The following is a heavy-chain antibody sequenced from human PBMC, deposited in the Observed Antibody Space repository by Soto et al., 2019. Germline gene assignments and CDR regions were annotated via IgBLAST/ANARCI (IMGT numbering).Heavy chain of an antibody. CDR2: ISAYNGNT. CDR3: ARFSGGSYNTYYFYYGMDV. CDR1: GYTFTSYG. D-gene: IGHD2-15*01. J-gene: IGHJ6*02. V-gene: IGHV1-18*01. Sequence: GASVKVSCKASGYTFTSYGISWVRQAPGQGLDWMGWISAYNGNTKYAQGLQGRVTMTTDTSTSTAYMELRSLGSDDTAVYYCARFSGGSYNTYYFYYGMDVWGQGTTVTVSS.